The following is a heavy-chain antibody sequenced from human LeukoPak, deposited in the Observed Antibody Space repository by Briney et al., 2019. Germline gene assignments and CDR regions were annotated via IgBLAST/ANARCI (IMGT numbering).Heavy chain of an antibody. V-gene: IGHV4-59*01. D-gene: IGHD3-10*01. CDR3: ARTTTVRGTYYMDV. Sequence: PSETLSLTCTVSGASISSYYWSWIRQPPGRGLEWIGYIYYSGYTNYNPSLKSRVTISVDTSKNQFSLKLSSVTAADTAVYYCARTTTVRGTYYMDVWGKGTTVTISS. CDR1: GASISSYY. CDR2: IYYSGYT. J-gene: IGHJ6*03.